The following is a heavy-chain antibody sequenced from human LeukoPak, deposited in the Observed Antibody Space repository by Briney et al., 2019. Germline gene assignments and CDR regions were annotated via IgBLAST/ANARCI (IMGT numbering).Heavy chain of an antibody. D-gene: IGHD6-19*01. CDR3: GKSGSRGWYVN. V-gene: IGHV1-46*01. CDR1: GYTFTSYY. J-gene: IGHJ4*02. Sequence: ASVKVSCKASGYTFTSYYMHWVRQAPGQGLEWMGIINPSGGSTSYAQKFQGRVTMTRDTSTSTVYMELSSLRSEDTAVYYCGKSGSRGWYVNGAQGTLVTVSS. CDR2: INPSGGST.